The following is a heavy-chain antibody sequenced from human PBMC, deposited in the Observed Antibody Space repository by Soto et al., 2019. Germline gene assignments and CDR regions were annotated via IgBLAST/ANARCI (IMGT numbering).Heavy chain of an antibody. CDR3: ARPVAATGGGNWFDP. Sequence: SETLSLTCTVSGGSISSSSYYWGWIRQPPGKGLEWIGSIYYSGSTYYNPSLKSRVTISVDTSKNQFSLKLSSVTAADTAVYYCARPVAATGGGNWFDPWGQGTLVTVS. CDR2: IYYSGST. V-gene: IGHV4-39*01. D-gene: IGHD2-15*01. J-gene: IGHJ5*02. CDR1: GGSISSSSYY.